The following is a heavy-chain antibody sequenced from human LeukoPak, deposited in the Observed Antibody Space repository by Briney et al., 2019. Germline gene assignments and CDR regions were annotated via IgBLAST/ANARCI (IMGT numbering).Heavy chain of an antibody. Sequence: GGSLRPSCAASGFTFSTYWMTWVRQAPGKGLEWVANIKQDGSEKYYVDSVKGRFTISRDNAENSLYLQMNSLRAEDTAVYYCATLKYYFDYWGQGTLVTVSS. J-gene: IGHJ4*02. V-gene: IGHV3-7*05. CDR1: GFTFSTYW. CDR2: IKQDGSEK. CDR3: ATLKYYFDY.